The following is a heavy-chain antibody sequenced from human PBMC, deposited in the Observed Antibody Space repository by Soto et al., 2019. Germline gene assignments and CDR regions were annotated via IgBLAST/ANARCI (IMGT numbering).Heavy chain of an antibody. D-gene: IGHD1-26*01. V-gene: IGHV1-69*13. CDR2: IIPIFGTA. Sequence: SVKVSCKASGGTFSSYAISWVRQAPGQGLEWMGGIIPIFGTANYAQKFQGRVTITADESTSTAYMELSSLRSEDTAVYYCARDLADSGNNYYFDYWGQGTLVTAPQ. J-gene: IGHJ4*02. CDR3: ARDLADSGNNYYFDY. CDR1: GGTFSSYA.